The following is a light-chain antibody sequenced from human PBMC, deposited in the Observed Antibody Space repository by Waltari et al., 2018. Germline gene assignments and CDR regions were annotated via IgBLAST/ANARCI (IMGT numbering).Light chain of an antibody. J-gene: IGKJ4*01. Sequence: DIQMTQSPSSLSASLGDRVTITCQASQDIKKCLNWYQQTPGKAPKLLIYDASSLQTGVPSRFSGSGFGTEFTFTISSLQPEDFATYYCQQCENLPLTFGGGTKVGIK. CDR3: QQCENLPLT. CDR1: QDIKKC. V-gene: IGKV1-33*01. CDR2: DAS.